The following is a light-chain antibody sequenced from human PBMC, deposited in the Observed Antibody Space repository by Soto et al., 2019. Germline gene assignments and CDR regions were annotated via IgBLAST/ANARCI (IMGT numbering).Light chain of an antibody. V-gene: IGKV3-20*01. Sequence: EIVLPQSPGTLSLSPGERATLSCRASQSVRSSYLAWYQQKLGQAPRLLIYGVSNRATGIPDRFSGSGSGTDFTLTISRLESEDFAVYYCQQYGTSPRTFGQGTKVEIK. CDR2: GVS. CDR3: QQYGTSPRT. CDR1: QSVRSSY. J-gene: IGKJ1*01.